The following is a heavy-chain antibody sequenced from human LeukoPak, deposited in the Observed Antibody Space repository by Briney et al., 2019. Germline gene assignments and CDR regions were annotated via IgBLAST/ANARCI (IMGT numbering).Heavy chain of an antibody. CDR1: GFTFSSYA. CDR3: ARGAYYYED. Sequence: GGSLRLSCAASGFTFSSYAMHWVRQAPGKGLEWVVVISYDGSNKYYADSVKGRFTISRDNAKNSLYLQMNSLRAEDTAVYYCARGAYYYEDWGQGTLVTVSS. D-gene: IGHD3-22*01. V-gene: IGHV3-30-3*01. CDR2: ISYDGSNK. J-gene: IGHJ4*02.